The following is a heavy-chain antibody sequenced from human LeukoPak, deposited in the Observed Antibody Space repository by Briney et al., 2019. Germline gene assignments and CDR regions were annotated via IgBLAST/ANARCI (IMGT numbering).Heavy chain of an antibody. CDR2: IKEDGSRK. CDR1: GFTSINHW. V-gene: IGHV3-7*01. J-gene: IGHJ4*02. D-gene: IGHD3-22*01. CDR3: TRKIRKNAYDSSGP. Sequence: GGSLRLSFAASGFTSINHWMSWVRLAPGKGLEWVADIKEDGSRKYYVDSVKGRFTISRDNAKNSLYLQMNSLRAEDTAVYFCTRKIRKNAYDSSGPGGQGTLVTVSS.